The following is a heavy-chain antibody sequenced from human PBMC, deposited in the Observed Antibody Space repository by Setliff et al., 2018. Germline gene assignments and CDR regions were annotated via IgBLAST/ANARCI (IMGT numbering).Heavy chain of an antibody. CDR1: GYTFTSND. V-gene: IGHV1-8*02. Sequence: ASVKVSCKASGYTFTSNDINWVRQATGQGLEWMGWMNPNSGNTGYAQKFQGRVTMTRNTSISTVYMELNSLRSGDTAVYYCARGRYCTTLSCPYYFDYWGQGTQVTVS. CDR3: ARGRYCTTLSCPYYFDY. J-gene: IGHJ4*02. D-gene: IGHD2-8*01. CDR2: MNPNSGNT.